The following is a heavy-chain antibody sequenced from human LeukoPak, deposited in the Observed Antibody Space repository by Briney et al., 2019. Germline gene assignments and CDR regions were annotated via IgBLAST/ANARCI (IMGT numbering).Heavy chain of an antibody. V-gene: IGHV3-30*18. CDR3: ANSGSGSRD. CDR2: ISYDGSNK. D-gene: IGHD1-26*01. J-gene: IGHJ4*02. Sequence: GRSPRLSCAASGFTFSSYGMHWVRQAPGKGLEWVAVISYDGSNKYYADSVKGRFTISRDNSKNTLYLQMNSLRAEDTAVYYCANSGSGSRDWGQGTLVTVSS. CDR1: GFTFSSYG.